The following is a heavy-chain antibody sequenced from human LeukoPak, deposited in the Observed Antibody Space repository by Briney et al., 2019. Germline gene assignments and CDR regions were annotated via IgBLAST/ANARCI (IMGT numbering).Heavy chain of an antibody. Sequence: GGSLRLSCAASGFTFSSYAMSWVRQAPGKGLEWVSAISGSGGSTYYADSVKGRFTISRDNSKNTLYLQMNSLRADDTAIYYCAKDRAAYGDNPLFDYWGQGTLVTVSS. CDR1: GFTFSSYA. CDR2: ISGSGGST. J-gene: IGHJ4*02. V-gene: IGHV3-23*01. CDR3: AKDRAAYGDNPLFDY. D-gene: IGHD4-17*01.